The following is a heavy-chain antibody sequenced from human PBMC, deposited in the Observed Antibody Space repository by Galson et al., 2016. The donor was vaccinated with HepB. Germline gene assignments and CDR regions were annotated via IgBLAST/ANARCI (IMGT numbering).Heavy chain of an antibody. CDR1: GFTFSSYA. V-gene: IGHV3-30-3*01. CDR2: ISFHGNTK. CDR3: ARAPSNVHYIDY. J-gene: IGHJ4*02. Sequence: SLRLSCAVSGFTFSSYAMHWVRQAPGKGLEWVTVISFHGNTKFYADSVKGRFTISRDNSKNTLYLQMDSLTSDDTAMYYCARAPSNVHYIDYWGQGTLVTVSS. D-gene: IGHD1-1*01.